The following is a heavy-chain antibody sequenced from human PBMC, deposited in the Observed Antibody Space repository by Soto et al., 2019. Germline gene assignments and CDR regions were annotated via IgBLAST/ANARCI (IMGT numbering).Heavy chain of an antibody. V-gene: IGHV3-15*01. J-gene: IGHJ4*02. CDR3: VTHIQIDCHVVGSSLCDKSV. CDR1: GFTFNDAW. D-gene: IGHD2-21*01. CDR2: IKSNRDGGTT. Sequence: GGSLRLSCTASGFTFNDAWMSWVRQAPGKGLEWVGRIKSNRDGGTTDFAAPVKGRFTISRDDSKDTLYLQMNSLKTEDTAVYYCVTHIQIDCHVVGSSLCDKSVWGQGTLVTVSS.